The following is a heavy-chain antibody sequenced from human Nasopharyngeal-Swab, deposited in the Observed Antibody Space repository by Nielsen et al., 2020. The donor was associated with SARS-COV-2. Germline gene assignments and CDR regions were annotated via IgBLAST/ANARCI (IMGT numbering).Heavy chain of an antibody. V-gene: IGHV1-18*04. Sequence: APVKVSCKASGYTFTSYGISWVRQAPGQGLEWMGWISAYNGNTNYAQKLQGRVSMTTDTSTSTAYMELRSLRSDDTAVYYCARAEERGRQTGRFGYWGQGTLVTVSS. D-gene: IGHD7-27*01. CDR1: GYTFTSYG. CDR2: ISAYNGNT. CDR3: ARAEERGRQTGRFGY. J-gene: IGHJ4*02.